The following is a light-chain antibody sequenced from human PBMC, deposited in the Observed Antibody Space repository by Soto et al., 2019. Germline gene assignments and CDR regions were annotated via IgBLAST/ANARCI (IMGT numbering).Light chain of an antibody. Sequence: AIRMTQAPSSLSASTGGRGTITCRASQGISSYLAWYQQKPGKALKLLIYAASTLQSGVPSGFSGSGSGTDFTLTISCLQSEDFATYYCQQYYSYPTWTFGQGTKVDIK. CDR1: QGISSY. CDR2: AAS. J-gene: IGKJ1*01. V-gene: IGKV1-8*01. CDR3: QQYYSYPTWT.